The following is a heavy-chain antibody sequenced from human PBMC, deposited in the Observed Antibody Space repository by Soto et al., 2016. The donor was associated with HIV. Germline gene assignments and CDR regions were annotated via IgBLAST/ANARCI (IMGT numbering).Heavy chain of an antibody. D-gene: IGHD3-10*01. J-gene: IGHJ6*02. V-gene: IGHV3-73*01. CDR2: IRSKADNYAT. Sequence: EVQLVESGGGLVQPGGSLKLSCAASGFTFSGSALHWVRQASGKGLEWVGRIRSKADNYATTYAASVIGRFTISRDDSQNTTYLQMSSVKTEDTATYYCTRLTMHQGVPLRAMDVWGQGTTVTVSS. CDR3: TRLTMHQGVPLRAMDV. CDR1: GFTFSGSA.